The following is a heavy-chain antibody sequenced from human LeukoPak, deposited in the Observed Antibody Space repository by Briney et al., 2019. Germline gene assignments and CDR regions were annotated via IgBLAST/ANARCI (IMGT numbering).Heavy chain of an antibody. CDR2: ISSSSSYI. CDR3: ARDLWFGELSPYWLDP. V-gene: IGHV3-21*01. J-gene: IGHJ5*02. D-gene: IGHD3-10*01. CDR1: GFTFSSYS. Sequence: GGSLRLSCAASGFTFSSYSMNWVRQAPGKGLEWVSYISSSSSYIYYADSVKGRFTISRDNAKNSLHLQMNSLRAEDTAVYYCARDLWFGELSPYWLDPWGQGTLVSVSS.